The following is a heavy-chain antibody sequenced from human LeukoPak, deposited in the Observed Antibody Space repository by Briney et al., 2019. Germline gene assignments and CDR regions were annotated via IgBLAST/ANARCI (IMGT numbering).Heavy chain of an antibody. Sequence: TGRSLRLSCAASGFIFSSYGMHWVRQAPGKGLEWVAVISNDGSNKYYADSVKGRFTISRDNSKDTLYLQMNSLRAEDTAVYYCAKGPRRDGYNSNPVGFGSHDYWGQGTLVTVSS. CDR3: AKGPRRDGYNSNPVGFGSHDY. D-gene: IGHD5-24*01. V-gene: IGHV3-30*18. J-gene: IGHJ4*02. CDR1: GFIFSSYG. CDR2: ISNDGSNK.